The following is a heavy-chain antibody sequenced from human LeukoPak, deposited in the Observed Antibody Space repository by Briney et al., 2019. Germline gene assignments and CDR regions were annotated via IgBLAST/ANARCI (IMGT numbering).Heavy chain of an antibody. CDR3: AKARVTWISKSSFDY. CDR1: GFTFSTYA. D-gene: IGHD5-12*01. J-gene: IGHJ4*02. CDR2: IWYDGSDK. Sequence: AGGSLRLSCAASGFTFSTYAMHWVRQAPGKGLEWVAVIWYDGSDKYYTDSVKGRFTISRDNSKNTLYLQMNSLRAEDTAMYYCAKARVTWISKSSFDYWGQGTLVTVSS. V-gene: IGHV3-33*06.